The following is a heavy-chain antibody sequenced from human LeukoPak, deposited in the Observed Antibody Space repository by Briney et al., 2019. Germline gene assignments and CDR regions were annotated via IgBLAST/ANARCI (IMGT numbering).Heavy chain of an antibody. D-gene: IGHD2-2*02. V-gene: IGHV3-23*01. Sequence: GRSLRLSCAASGFTFSSYAMSWVRQAPGKGLEWVSVISGGGGSTYYADSVKGRFTISRDNAKNTLYLQMNSLRAEDTAVYYCATGPYTAYLYWGQGTLVTVSS. J-gene: IGHJ4*02. CDR2: ISGGGGST. CDR1: GFTFSSYA. CDR3: ATGPYTAYLY.